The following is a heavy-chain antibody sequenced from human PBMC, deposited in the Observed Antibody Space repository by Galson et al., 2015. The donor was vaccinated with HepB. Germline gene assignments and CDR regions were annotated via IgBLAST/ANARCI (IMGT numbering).Heavy chain of an antibody. CDR2: ISAGGDYS. CDR3: AKGGRDDYGAE. D-gene: IGHD4-17*01. Sequence: SLRLSCAASGFTFRNYAMNWVRQAPGKGLDSISGISAGGDYSIYADSVKGRFTISRDNSENMLYLQMNSLRAEDTAIYYCAKGGRDDYGAEWGQGTLVTVSS. J-gene: IGHJ4*02. CDR1: GFTFRNYA. V-gene: IGHV3-23*01.